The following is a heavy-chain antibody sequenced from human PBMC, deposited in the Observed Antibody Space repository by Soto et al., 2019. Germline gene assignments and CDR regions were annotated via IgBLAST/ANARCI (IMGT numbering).Heavy chain of an antibody. V-gene: IGHV1-2*04. CDR2: INPNSGGT. CDR3: AREGASGSYYFDY. D-gene: IGHD1-26*01. J-gene: IGHJ4*02. CDR1: GYTFSGYY. Sequence: XSVQVYLKDSGYTFSGYYMHWVRQAPGQGLEWMGWINPNSGGTNYAQKFQGWVTMTRDTSISTAYMELSRLRSDDTAVYYCAREGASGSYYFDYWGQGTLVTVSS.